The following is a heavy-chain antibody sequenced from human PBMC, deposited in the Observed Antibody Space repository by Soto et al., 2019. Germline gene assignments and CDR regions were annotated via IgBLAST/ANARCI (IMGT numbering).Heavy chain of an antibody. V-gene: IGHV4-4*02. CDR1: GDSVSRSTW. CDR3: ARDGHFDSSGIMDV. CDR2: VYQSGIT. D-gene: IGHD3-22*01. Sequence: QVQMEESGPGLVKPSGTLSLTCAVSGDSVSRSTWWSWVRQTPEKGLEWIGEVYQSGITHYSPSLKNRFTISLDKSKNQFSLKLTSVTAADAAVYFCARDGHFDSSGIMDVWGRGTTVTVAS. J-gene: IGHJ6*02.